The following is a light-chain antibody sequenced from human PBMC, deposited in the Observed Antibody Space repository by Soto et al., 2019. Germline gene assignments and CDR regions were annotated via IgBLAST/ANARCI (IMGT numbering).Light chain of an antibody. CDR2: GTS. V-gene: IGKV3-20*01. J-gene: IGKJ4*01. Sequence: EIVLTQSPGTLSLSPGERATLSCRASQSVSGSYLAWYQQKPGQAPRLLIHGTSNRATGIPDRFSGSGSGTDFTLTLSRLEPEDFAVFYCEYYGSSITVGGGTKVDIK. CDR1: QSVSGSY. CDR3: EYYGSSIT.